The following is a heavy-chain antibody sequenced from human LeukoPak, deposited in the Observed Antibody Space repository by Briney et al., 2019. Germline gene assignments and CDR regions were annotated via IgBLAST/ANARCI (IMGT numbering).Heavy chain of an antibody. CDR2: ISHDGST. J-gene: IGHJ2*01. CDR1: GGSISSSNW. Sequence: SETLSLTCVVSGGSISSSNWWSWVRQPPEKGLEWIGEISHDGSTNYNPSLKSRVTISVDKSSNHFSLKLTSVTAADTAMYYCARGDNYVFDVWGRGTLVSVSS. D-gene: IGHD5-24*01. V-gene: IGHV4-4*02. CDR3: ARGDNYVFDV.